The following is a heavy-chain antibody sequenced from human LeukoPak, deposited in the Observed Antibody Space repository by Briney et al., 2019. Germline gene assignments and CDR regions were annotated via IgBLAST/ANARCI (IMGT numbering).Heavy chain of an antibody. V-gene: IGHV1-18*04. CDR1: GYTFTSYG. Sequence: ASVKVSCKASGYTFTSYGFTWVRQAPGLGLEWMGWISAYKGNTNYAQKLQGRVTVTTDTSTSTAYMELMSLRSDDTAVYYCATNRGYSYVHDAFDIWGQGTMVTVSS. D-gene: IGHD5-18*01. CDR2: ISAYKGNT. CDR3: ATNRGYSYVHDAFDI. J-gene: IGHJ3*02.